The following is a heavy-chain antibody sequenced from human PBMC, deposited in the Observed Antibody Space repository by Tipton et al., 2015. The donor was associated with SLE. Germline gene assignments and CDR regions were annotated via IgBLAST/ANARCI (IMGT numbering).Heavy chain of an antibody. V-gene: IGHV4-34*01. D-gene: IGHD5-24*01. CDR1: GGSFSGYY. Sequence: TLSLTCAVYGGSFSGYYWSWIRQPPGKGLEWIGGINHSGSTNYNPSLKSRVTISVDTSKNQFSLKLSSVTAADTAVYYCARGGRTDGYKSKYFDLWGRGTLVTVSS. J-gene: IGHJ2*01. CDR3: ARGGRTDGYKSKYFDL. CDR2: INHSGST.